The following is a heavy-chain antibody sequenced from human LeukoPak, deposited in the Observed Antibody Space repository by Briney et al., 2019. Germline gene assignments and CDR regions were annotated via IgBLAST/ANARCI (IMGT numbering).Heavy chain of an antibody. CDR1: GFTFSSYA. D-gene: IGHD3-10*01. J-gene: IGHJ4*02. V-gene: IGHV3-23*01. CDR2: ISGSGGST. Sequence: GGSLRLSCAASGFTFSSYAMSWVRQAPGKGLEWVSAISGSGGSTYYADSVKGRFTISRDNSKNTLYLQMNSRRAEDTAVYYCAKDRRDYYGSGSSGDYWGQGTLVTVSS. CDR3: AKDRRDYYGSGSSGDY.